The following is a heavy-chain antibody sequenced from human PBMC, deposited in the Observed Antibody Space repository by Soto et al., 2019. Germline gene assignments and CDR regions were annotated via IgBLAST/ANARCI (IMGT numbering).Heavy chain of an antibody. CDR2: ILVVSNTV. Sequence: QVLLLQSGAEVKEPGSSVRVSCKVSGSTFNNFAFSWLRQAPGRGPEWMGGILVVSNTVDYSQRFQDRVTITADTSTSTLYMELSSLTSEDTAVYYCARAIKRWEVHQYFDSWGQGTLLSVFS. CDR3: ARAIKRWEVHQYFDS. V-gene: IGHV1-69*06. CDR1: GSTFNNFA. J-gene: IGHJ4*02. D-gene: IGHD1-26*01.